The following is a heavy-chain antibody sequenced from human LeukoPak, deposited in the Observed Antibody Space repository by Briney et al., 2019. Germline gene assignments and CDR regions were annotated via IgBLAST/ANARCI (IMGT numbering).Heavy chain of an antibody. CDR2: ISVYNGNT. V-gene: IGHV1-18*01. CDR1: GYSFTSFA. D-gene: IGHD7-27*01. J-gene: IGHJ4*02. Sequence: ASVKVSCKASGYSFTSFAISWVRQAPGQGLEWMGWISVYNGNTNSAQKFQGRVTMTTDTSTRTAYMDLRSLRSDDTAVYYSARVRELGISYYFDSWGQGTLLTVSS. CDR3: ARVRELGISYYFDS.